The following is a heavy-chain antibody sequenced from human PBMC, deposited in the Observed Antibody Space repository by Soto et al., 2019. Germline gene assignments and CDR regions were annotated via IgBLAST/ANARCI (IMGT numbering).Heavy chain of an antibody. Sequence: QVQLVESGGGVVQPGRSLRLSCAASGFTFRSYGMHWVRQAPGKGLEWVAVIWYDGSNKYYAESVKGRVTISRDNSKNTLYLQMNSLRAEDTAVYYCARDNSSSWYGQKNWFDTWGQGTLVTVSS. V-gene: IGHV3-33*01. D-gene: IGHD6-13*01. CDR3: ARDNSSSWYGQKNWFDT. CDR1: GFTFRSYG. J-gene: IGHJ5*02. CDR2: IWYDGSNK.